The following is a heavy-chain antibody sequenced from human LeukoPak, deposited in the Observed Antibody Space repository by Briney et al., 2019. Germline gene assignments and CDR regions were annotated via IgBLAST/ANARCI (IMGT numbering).Heavy chain of an antibody. CDR1: GHTFTSYG. D-gene: IGHD6-13*01. V-gene: IGHV1-46*01. CDR3: AREPLLYSNTWGTAAPFDC. CDR2: INPSGGST. Sequence: RASVKVSCKASGHTFTSYGISWVRQAPGQGLEWMGIINPSGGSTSFAQKFQDRVTMTRDTSTSTVFMELSSLISEDTAVYYCAREPLLYSNTWGTAAPFDCWGQGTRVTVSS. J-gene: IGHJ4*02.